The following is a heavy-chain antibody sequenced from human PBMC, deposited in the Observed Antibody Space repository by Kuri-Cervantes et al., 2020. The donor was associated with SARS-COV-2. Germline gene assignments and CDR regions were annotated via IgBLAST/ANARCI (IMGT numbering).Heavy chain of an antibody. CDR1: GGSFSGYC. CDR2: INHSGST. Sequence: SETLSLTCAVYGGSFSGYCWSWIRQPPGKGLEWIGEINHSGSTNYNPSLKSRVTISVDTSNTQFSLKLSSVTAADTAVYYCARGGAGYCSSTSCYLAFDIWGQGTMVTVSS. D-gene: IGHD2-2*01. J-gene: IGHJ3*02. CDR3: ARGGAGYCSSTSCYLAFDI. V-gene: IGHV4-34*01.